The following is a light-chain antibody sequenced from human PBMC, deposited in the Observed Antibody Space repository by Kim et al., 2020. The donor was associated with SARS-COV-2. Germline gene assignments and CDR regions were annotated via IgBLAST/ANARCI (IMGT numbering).Light chain of an antibody. CDR2: GAS. CDR3: QQYNNWPLLT. CDR1: QSVSSN. J-gene: IGKJ4*01. Sequence: EIVMTQSPATLSVSPGERATLSCRASQSVSSNLAWYQQKPGQAPRLLIYGASIRATGIPARFSGSGSGTEFTLTISILQSEDFAVYYCQQYNNWPLLTFGGGTKVDIK. V-gene: IGKV3D-15*03.